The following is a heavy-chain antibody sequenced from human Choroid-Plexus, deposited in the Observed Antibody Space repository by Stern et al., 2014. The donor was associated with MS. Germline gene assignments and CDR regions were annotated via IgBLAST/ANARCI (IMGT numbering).Heavy chain of an antibody. CDR3: AKDRQYLTXXXDX. Sequence: QVQLVESGGGVVQPGRPLRLSCVASGFTFGSCAMHWVRQAPGKGLEWVAGVSYDGSNKYYADSVKGRFTISRDNSQNTLYMQMSSLRPEDTAVYYCAKDRQYLTXXXDXWGQGSLVTVSS. V-gene: IGHV3-30*18. CDR2: VSYDGSNK. J-gene: IGHJ4*02. CDR1: GFTFGSCA. D-gene: IGHD2/OR15-2a*01.